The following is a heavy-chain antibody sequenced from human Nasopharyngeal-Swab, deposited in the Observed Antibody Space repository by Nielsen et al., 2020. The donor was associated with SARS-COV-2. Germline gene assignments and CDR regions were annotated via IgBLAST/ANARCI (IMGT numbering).Heavy chain of an antibody. CDR3: ARSGTTKYGLDV. J-gene: IGHJ6*01. CDR2: VYTSGST. D-gene: IGHD1-1*01. Sequence: GSLRLSCSVSGGSISGYFLSWIRQPAGEGLEWIGRVYTSGSTNYNPSLKSRVTISIDMSKNQFSLELRSVTAADTAFYYCARSGTTKYGLDVWGQGTTVIASS. CDR1: GGSISGYF. V-gene: IGHV4-4*07.